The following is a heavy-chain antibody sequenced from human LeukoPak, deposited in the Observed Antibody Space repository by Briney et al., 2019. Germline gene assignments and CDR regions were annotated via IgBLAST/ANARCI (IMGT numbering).Heavy chain of an antibody. V-gene: IGHV4-59*01. CDR3: AREDPQTTVPEGMDV. D-gene: IGHD4-17*01. CDR1: GGSISHYY. J-gene: IGHJ6*02. Sequence: PSETLSVTCTVSGGSISHYYWSWIRQSPGKGLEWIGYIYYSGTTNYNPSLKSRVTISVDTSRNQFSLQLRSVTAADTAVYYCAREDPQTTVPEGMDVWGQGTTVSVSS. CDR2: IYYSGTT.